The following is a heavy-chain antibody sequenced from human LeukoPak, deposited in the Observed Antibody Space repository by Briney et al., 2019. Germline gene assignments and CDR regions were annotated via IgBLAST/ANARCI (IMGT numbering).Heavy chain of an antibody. J-gene: IGHJ4*02. V-gene: IGHV3-7*01. CDR2: IKEDGRIQ. CDR1: GFTFSSSW. Sequence: GGSLRLSCAASGFTFSSSWMNWVRQAPGKGLEWLANIKEDGRIQYYLDSVRGRFTISRDNAKTSVYLQLNGLRDDDTAVYYCARDVWTGVAVSDYWGQGTLVTVCS. D-gene: IGHD6-19*01. CDR3: ARDVWTGVAVSDY.